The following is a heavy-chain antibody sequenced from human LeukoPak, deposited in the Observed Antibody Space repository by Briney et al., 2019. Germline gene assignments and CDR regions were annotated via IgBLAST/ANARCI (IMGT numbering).Heavy chain of an antibody. J-gene: IGHJ3*02. CDR3: ARDRFGGYGAFDI. D-gene: IGHD3-22*01. Sequence: SETLSLTCTVSGGSISSYYWSSIRQPPGKGLEWIGYIYYSGSTNYNPSLKSRVTLSVDTSKNQFSLKLSSVTAADTAVYYCARDRFGGYGAFDIWGQGTMVTVSS. V-gene: IGHV4-59*01. CDR2: IYYSGST. CDR1: GGSISSYY.